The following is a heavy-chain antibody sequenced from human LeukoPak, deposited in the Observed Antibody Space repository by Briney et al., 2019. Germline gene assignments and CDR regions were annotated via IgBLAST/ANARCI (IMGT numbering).Heavy chain of an antibody. J-gene: IGHJ4*02. CDR3: ARDYTPVGGGVVIPLNY. Sequence: PGGSLRLSCAASGFTFSSYSMNWVRQAPGKGLEWVSSISSSSSYIYYADSVKGRFTISRDNAKNSLYLQMNSLRAEDTAVYYCARDYTPVGGGVVIPLNYWGQGTLVTVSS. CDR2: ISSSSSYI. V-gene: IGHV3-21*01. CDR1: GFTFSSYS. D-gene: IGHD3-3*01.